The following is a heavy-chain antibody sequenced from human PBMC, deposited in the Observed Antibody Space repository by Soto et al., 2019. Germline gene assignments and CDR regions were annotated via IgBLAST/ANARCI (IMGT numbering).Heavy chain of an antibody. J-gene: IGHJ6*03. CDR1: GGSISSSSYY. CDR3: ARHVPDIETYYYYYYMDV. V-gene: IGHV4-39*01. Sequence: QLQLQESGPGLVKPSETLSLTCTVSGGSISSSSYYWGWIRQPPGKGLEWIGSIYYSGSTYYNPSLKSRVTISVDTSMNQFSLKLSSVTAADTAVYYCARHVPDIETYYYYYYMDVWGKGTTVTVSS. CDR2: IYYSGST.